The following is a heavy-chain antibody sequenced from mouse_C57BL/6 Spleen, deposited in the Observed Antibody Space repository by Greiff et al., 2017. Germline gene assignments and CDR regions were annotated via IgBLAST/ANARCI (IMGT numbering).Heavy chain of an antibody. V-gene: IGHV5-9*01. CDR2: ISGGGGNT. Sequence: EVQGVESGGGLVKPGGSLKLSCAASGFTFSSYTMSWVRQTPEKRLEWVATISGGGGNTYYPDSVKGRFTISRDNAKNTLYLQMSSLRSEDTALYYCATLYYYGSSLYFDYWGQGTTLTVSS. CDR3: ATLYYYGSSLYFDY. J-gene: IGHJ2*01. D-gene: IGHD1-1*01. CDR1: GFTFSSYT.